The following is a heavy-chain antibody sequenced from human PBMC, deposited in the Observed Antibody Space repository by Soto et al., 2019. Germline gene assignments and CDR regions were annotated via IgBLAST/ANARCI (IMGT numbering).Heavy chain of an antibody. CDR3: ARGYCGGGGCYLRRDAFDG. Sequence: EVQLVESGGGLVMPGGSLRLSCAASGFTFSAYHMNWVRQAPGKGLEWVSSINPSSSHIYYADSVRGRFTISRDDSKNSVYLQMNSLRTEDAALYYCARGYCGGGGCYLRRDAFDGWGQGTMVNVSS. CDR2: INPSSSHI. J-gene: IGHJ3*01. V-gene: IGHV3-21*04. CDR1: GFTFSAYH. D-gene: IGHD2-15*01.